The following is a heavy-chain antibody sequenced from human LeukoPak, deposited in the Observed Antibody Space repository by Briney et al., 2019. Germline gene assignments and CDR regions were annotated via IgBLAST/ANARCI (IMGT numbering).Heavy chain of an antibody. D-gene: IGHD6-19*01. Sequence: SETLSLTCGVSGYSINSGYFWGWIRQPPGKGLEWIGSSYHSGTTHYNPSLKSRVNISIDTSKNQFSLKLRSVTSADTANYYCARVANIAVAADYFDYWGQGTLVTVSS. CDR2: SYHSGTT. V-gene: IGHV4-38-2*01. CDR1: GYSINSGYF. CDR3: ARVANIAVAADYFDY. J-gene: IGHJ4*02.